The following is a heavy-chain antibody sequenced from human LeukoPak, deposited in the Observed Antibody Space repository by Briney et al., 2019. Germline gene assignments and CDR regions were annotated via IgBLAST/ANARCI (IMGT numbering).Heavy chain of an antibody. CDR2: IYYSGST. D-gene: IGHD5-18*01. Sequence: SETLSLTCTVSGGSISSYYWSWIRQPPGKGLEWIGYIYYSGSTNYNPSLKSRVPISIDTSKNQFSLKLSSVTAADTAVYYCARGYSRTYFDYWGQGTLVSDSS. J-gene: IGHJ4*02. V-gene: IGHV4-59*08. CDR3: ARGYSRTYFDY. CDR1: GGSISSYY.